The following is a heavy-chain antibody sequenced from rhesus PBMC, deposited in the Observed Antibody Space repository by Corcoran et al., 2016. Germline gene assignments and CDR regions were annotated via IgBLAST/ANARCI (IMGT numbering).Heavy chain of an antibody. CDR1: GGSISSSYYH. CDR2: ISYSGST. D-gene: IGHD1-26*01. Sequence: QVQLQESGPGLVKPSETLSLTCAVSGGSISSSYYHWRWIRQSPGKGLEWIGYISYSGSTSYNPALKSPVTISRDTSKNQFSLNLSSVTAADTAVYYCARDNWNYGLDSWGQGVVVTVSS. CDR3: ARDNWNYGLDS. J-gene: IGHJ6*01. V-gene: IGHV4-122*02.